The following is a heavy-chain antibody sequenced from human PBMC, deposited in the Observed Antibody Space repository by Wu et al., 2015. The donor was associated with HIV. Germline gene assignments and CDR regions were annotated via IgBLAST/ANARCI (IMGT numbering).Heavy chain of an antibody. CDR1: GGTFSSYG. CDR3: TKSRHCSGNFCYPFYYMDV. Sequence: QVQLVQSGAEVKKPGSSVKVSCKASGGTFSSYGINWVRQAPGQGLEWMGGIILIFGTANYAQKFQGRVTITTDESTSIAYMELSRLRYDDTAVYYCTKSRHCSGNFCYPFYYMDVWGKGTTVTVSS. D-gene: IGHD3-22*01. J-gene: IGHJ6*03. CDR2: IILIFGTA. V-gene: IGHV1-69*05.